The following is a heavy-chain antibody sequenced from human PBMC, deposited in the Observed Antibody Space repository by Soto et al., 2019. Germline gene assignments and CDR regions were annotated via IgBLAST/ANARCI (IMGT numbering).Heavy chain of an antibody. D-gene: IGHD3-10*01. J-gene: IGHJ3*02. CDR3: ARVWVVTMVRGASVAFDI. Sequence: ASVKVSCKASGYTFTSYGISWVRQAPGQGLEWMGWISAYNGNTNYAQKLQGRVTMTTDTSTSTAYMELRSLRSDDTAVYYCARVWVVTMVRGASVAFDIWGQRTMVTVSS. CDR2: ISAYNGNT. V-gene: IGHV1-18*01. CDR1: GYTFTSYG.